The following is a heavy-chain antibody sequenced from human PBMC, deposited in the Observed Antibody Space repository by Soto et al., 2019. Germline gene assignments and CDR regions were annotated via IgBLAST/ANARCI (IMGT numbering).Heavy chain of an antibody. Sequence: SETLSLTCTVSGGSISSYYWSWIRQPPGKGLEWIGYIYYSGSTNYNPSLKSRVTISVDTSKNQFSLKLSSVTAADTAVYYCARQGFSSGIDYWGQGTLVTVSS. J-gene: IGHJ4*02. CDR1: GGSISSYY. CDR2: IYYSGST. CDR3: ARQGFSSGIDY. V-gene: IGHV4-59*08. D-gene: IGHD2-15*01.